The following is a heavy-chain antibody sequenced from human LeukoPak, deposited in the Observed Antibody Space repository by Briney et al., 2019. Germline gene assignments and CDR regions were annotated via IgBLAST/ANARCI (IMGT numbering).Heavy chain of an antibody. CDR1: GGSISSSSYT. CDR2: IYYSGST. V-gene: IGHV4-39*01. Sequence: PSETLSLTCTVSGGSISSSSYTWDWIRQPPGKGLEWIGSIYYSGSTYYNPSLKSRVTISVDTSKNQFSLKLSSVTAADTAVYYCARQKKVSNSPLDYWGQGTLVTVSS. J-gene: IGHJ4*02. CDR3: ARQKKVSNSPLDY. D-gene: IGHD4-11*01.